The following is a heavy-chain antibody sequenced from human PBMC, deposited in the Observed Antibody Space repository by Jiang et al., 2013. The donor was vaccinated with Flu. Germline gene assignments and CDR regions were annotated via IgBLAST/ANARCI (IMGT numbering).Heavy chain of an antibody. CDR1: GGSFSGYY. CDR2: INHSGST. CDR3: AGAATYTAMVPNFGY. D-gene: IGHD5-18*01. V-gene: IGHV4-34*01. J-gene: IGHJ4*02. Sequence: LLKPSETLSLTCAVYGGSFSGYYWSWIRQPPGKGLEWIGEINHSGSTNYNPSLKSRVTISVDTSKNQFSLKLSSVTAADTAVYYCAGAATYTAMVPNFGYWGQGTLVTVSS.